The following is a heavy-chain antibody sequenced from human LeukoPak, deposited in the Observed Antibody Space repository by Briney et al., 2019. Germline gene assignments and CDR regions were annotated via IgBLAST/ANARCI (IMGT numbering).Heavy chain of an antibody. CDR2: IYCCGST. J-gene: IGHJ6*01. CDR3: AKAGYCSGGRCYSGYYYGMDV. Sequence: GGSLRLSCAASGFIVSSNYMSWVRQAPGKGLEWVSVIYCCGSTHYADSVKGRFTISRNNSRNTLDLKMNSLRAEDTAVYYCAKAGYCSGGRCYSGYYYGMDVWGQGTTVTVSS. CDR1: GFIVSSNY. V-gene: IGHV3-53*01. D-gene: IGHD2-15*01.